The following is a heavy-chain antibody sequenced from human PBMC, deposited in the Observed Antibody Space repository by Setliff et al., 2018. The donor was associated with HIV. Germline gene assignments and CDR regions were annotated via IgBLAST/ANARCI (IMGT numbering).Heavy chain of an antibody. Sequence: SETLSLTCNVSGGSISSGIQYWGWVRQSPGKGLEWIGTISYSGNAYYNPSLKSRVTISVDTSKSQFSLNVKSMTAADTAIYYCARGGAYGSGSRRGGRWLDPWGQGTLVTVSS. V-gene: IGHV4-39*01. CDR1: GGSISSGIQY. CDR3: ARGGAYGSGSRRGGRWLDP. J-gene: IGHJ5*02. CDR2: ISYSGNA. D-gene: IGHD3-10*01.